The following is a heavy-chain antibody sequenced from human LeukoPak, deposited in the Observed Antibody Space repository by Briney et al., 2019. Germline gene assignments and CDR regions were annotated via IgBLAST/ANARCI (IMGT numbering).Heavy chain of an antibody. CDR2: ISGSGGST. CDR1: GFTFSSYG. Sequence: GGSLRLSCAASGFTFSSYGMSWVRQAPGKGLEWVSAISGSGGSTYYADSAKGRFTISRDNSKNTLYLQMNSLRAEDTAVYYCAKLWFGELLYTDWGQGTLVTVSS. J-gene: IGHJ4*02. CDR3: AKLWFGELLYTD. V-gene: IGHV3-23*01. D-gene: IGHD3-10*01.